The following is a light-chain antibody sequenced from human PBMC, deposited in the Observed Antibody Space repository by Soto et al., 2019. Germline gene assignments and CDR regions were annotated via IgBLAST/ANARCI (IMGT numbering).Light chain of an antibody. J-gene: IGKJ2*01. V-gene: IGKV3-20*01. CDR3: QQYGSSQYT. Sequence: EIVLTQSPGTLSLSPGERATLSCRASQSVSSSYLAWYRQKPGQAPRLLIYDASSRASGIPDRFSGSGSGTDFTLSISRLEPEDFAVYYCQQYGSSQYTFGQGTKLVIK. CDR2: DAS. CDR1: QSVSSSY.